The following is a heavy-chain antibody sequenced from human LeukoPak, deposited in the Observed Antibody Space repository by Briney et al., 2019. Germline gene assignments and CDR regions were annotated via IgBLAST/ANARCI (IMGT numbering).Heavy chain of an antibody. CDR1: GFTFSTCW. CDR2: IKQDGSET. J-gene: IGHJ4*02. CDR3: ANGDGFDY. Sequence: GGSLRLSCATSGFTFSTCWMSWVRQAPGKGLEWVANIKQDGSETYYADSVKGRFTIFRDNAKNSLYLQMDSLRVEDTAVYYCANGDGFDYWGQGTLVIVSS. D-gene: IGHD2-21*02. V-gene: IGHV3-7*01.